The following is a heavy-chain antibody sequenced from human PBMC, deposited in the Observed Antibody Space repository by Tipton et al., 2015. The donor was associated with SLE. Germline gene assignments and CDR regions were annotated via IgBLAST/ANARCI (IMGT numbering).Heavy chain of an antibody. J-gene: IGHJ4*02. CDR2: LYGSGRP. V-gene: IGHV4-4*07. CDR1: GDSVGTNY. D-gene: IGHD4-17*01. Sequence: TLSLTCTVSGDSVGTNYWNWIRQPAGKGLEWIGRLYGSGRPPHYNPSLEGRVTVSVDTSQNQVSLKLTSVTAADTAVYYCARIRPGHGDPFDFWGQGTLVTVSS. CDR3: ARIRPGHGDPFDF.